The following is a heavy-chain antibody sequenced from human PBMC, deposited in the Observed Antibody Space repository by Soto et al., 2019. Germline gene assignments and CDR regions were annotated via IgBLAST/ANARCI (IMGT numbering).Heavy chain of an antibody. Sequence: ASVKVSCKVSGYTLTELSMHWVRQAPGKGLEWMGGFDPEDGEIIYAQKFQGRVTMTEDTSTDTAYMELSSLRSEDTAVYYCATVIRFLEWLPFDYWGQGTLVTVSS. V-gene: IGHV1-24*01. J-gene: IGHJ4*02. CDR3: ATVIRFLEWLPFDY. D-gene: IGHD3-3*01. CDR2: FDPEDGEI. CDR1: GYTLTELS.